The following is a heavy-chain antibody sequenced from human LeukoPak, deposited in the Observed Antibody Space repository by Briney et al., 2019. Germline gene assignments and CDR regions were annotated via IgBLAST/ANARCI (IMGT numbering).Heavy chain of an antibody. J-gene: IGHJ5*02. CDR1: GYTFTNSD. D-gene: IGHD3-10*01. CDR3: ARYITMVRGGSWFDP. V-gene: IGHV1-8*01. CDR2: MNPDSGNT. Sequence: ASVKVSCEASGYTFTNSDINWVRQAAGQGLEWMGWMNPDSGNTGYARNFQGRVTMTRNTSISTAYMELSSLRSEDTAVYYCARYITMVRGGSWFDPWGQGTLVTVSS.